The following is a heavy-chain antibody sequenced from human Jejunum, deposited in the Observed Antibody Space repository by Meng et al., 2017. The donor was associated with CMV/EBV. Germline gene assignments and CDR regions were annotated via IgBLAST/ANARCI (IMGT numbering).Heavy chain of an antibody. CDR1: GFTFDDYA. CDR2: ISWNSGDI. Sequence: GFTFDDYAMAWGRQAPGKGLEWVSGISWNSGDIGYADSVTGRFTISRDNAKNSLHLQMNSLRAEDTALYYCAKDIVGYSYGSFDFWGQGTLVTVSS. D-gene: IGHD5-18*01. V-gene: IGHV3-9*01. CDR3: AKDIVGYSYGSFDF. J-gene: IGHJ4*02.